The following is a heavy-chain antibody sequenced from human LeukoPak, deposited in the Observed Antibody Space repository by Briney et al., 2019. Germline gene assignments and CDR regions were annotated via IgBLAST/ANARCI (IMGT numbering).Heavy chain of an antibody. J-gene: IGHJ4*02. CDR1: GFTFGDYA. CDR3: IRGRVHLDY. CDR2: IRGKAYGGTT. Sequence: GGSLRLSCTTSGFTFGDYAMNWVRQAPGKGLEWVGFIRGKAYGGTTEYAASVKGRLTISRDDSKSIAYLQMNSLKTEDTAVYYCIRGRVHLDYWGQGTLVTVSS. V-gene: IGHV3-49*04.